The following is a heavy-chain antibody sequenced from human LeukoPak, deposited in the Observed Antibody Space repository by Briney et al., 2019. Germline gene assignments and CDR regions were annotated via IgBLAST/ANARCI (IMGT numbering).Heavy chain of an antibody. CDR1: GYTFTSYG. CDR3: ARDLLRQYYYDSSGYYDY. V-gene: IGHV1-18*01. Sequence: ASVKVSCKASGYTFTSYGISWVRQAPGQGLEWMGWISAYNGNTNYAQKLQGRVTMTTDTSTSTAYMELRSLRSDDTAVYYCARDLLRQYYYDSSGYYDYWGQGTLVTVSS. CDR2: ISAYNGNT. D-gene: IGHD3-22*01. J-gene: IGHJ4*02.